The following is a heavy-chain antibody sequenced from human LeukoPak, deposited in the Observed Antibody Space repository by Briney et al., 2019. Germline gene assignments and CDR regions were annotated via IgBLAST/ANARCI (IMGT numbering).Heavy chain of an antibody. J-gene: IGHJ4*02. CDR2: VFYTGST. V-gene: IGHV4-39*07. CDR3: ARRGRGYALIYYFDY. Sequence: PSETLSLTCTVSGGSMNNNNHYWGWIRQPPGKGLEWIGSVFYTGSTHYNPSLKSRVTISVDTSKNQFFLKLSSVTAADTAVYYCARRGRGYALIYYFDYWGQGTLVTVSS. CDR1: GGSMNNNNHY. D-gene: IGHD5-12*01.